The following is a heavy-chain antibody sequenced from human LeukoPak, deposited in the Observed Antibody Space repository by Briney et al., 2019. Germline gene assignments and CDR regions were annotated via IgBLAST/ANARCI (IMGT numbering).Heavy chain of an antibody. CDR2: ISGSGGST. V-gene: IGHV3-23*01. CDR1: GFTFSSYA. CDR3: AKVGSSGGDGYKKYYYYYMDV. D-gene: IGHD5-24*01. Sequence: PGGSLRLSCAASGFTFSSYAMSWVRQAPGKGLEWVSAISGSGGSTYYADSVKGRFTISRDNSKNTLYLQMNSLRAEDTAVYYCAKVGSSGGDGYKKYYYYYMDVWGKGTTVTVSS. J-gene: IGHJ6*03.